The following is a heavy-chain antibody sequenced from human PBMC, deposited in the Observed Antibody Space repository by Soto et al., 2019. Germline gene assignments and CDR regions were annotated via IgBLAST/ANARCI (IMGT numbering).Heavy chain of an antibody. CDR3: ARDYYGSGSYPYSFGMDV. J-gene: IGHJ6*02. CDR2: ISAYNGNT. Sequence: QVQLVQSGAEVKKPGASVKVSCKASGYTFTSYGISWVRQAPGQWLEWMGGISAYNGNTNYAQKLQGRVTMTTDTSTSKDYMELRSLGSDDTAVYYCARDYYGSGSYPYSFGMDVGDQGTTVTVSS. D-gene: IGHD3-10*01. V-gene: IGHV1-18*01. CDR1: GYTFTSYG.